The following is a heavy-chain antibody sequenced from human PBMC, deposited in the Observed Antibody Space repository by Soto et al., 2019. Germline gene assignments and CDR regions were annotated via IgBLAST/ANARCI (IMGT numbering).Heavy chain of an antibody. CDR3: ATSYYNFWSGYYLAYFDY. CDR2: INHSGST. V-gene: IGHV4-34*01. J-gene: IGHJ4*02. CDR1: GVSFTGYY. D-gene: IGHD3-3*01. Sequence: QVHLQQWGAGLLKPSETLSLTCAVYGVSFTGYYWSWIRQPPWKGLEWIGEINHSGSTNYNPSVKSRVTISVDTYKKQFSLKLSSVTAADTAVYYCATSYYNFWSGYYLAYFDYWGQGTLVTVSS.